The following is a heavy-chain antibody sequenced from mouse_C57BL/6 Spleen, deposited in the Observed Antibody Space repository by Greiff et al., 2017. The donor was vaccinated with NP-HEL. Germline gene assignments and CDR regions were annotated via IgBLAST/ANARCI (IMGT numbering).Heavy chain of an antibody. CDR3: TRKGITTVVAEWYFDV. J-gene: IGHJ1*03. Sequence: VQLQQSGTVLARPGASVKMSCKTSGYTFTSYWMHWVNQRPGQGLEWIGAIYPGNSDTSYNQKFKGKAKLTAVTSASTAYMELSSLTNEDSAVYYCTRKGITTVVAEWYFDVWGTGTTVTVSS. V-gene: IGHV1-5*01. CDR2: IYPGNSDT. CDR1: GYTFTSYW. D-gene: IGHD1-1*01.